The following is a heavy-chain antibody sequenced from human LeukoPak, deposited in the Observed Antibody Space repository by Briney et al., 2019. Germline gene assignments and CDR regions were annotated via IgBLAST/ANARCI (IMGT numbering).Heavy chain of an antibody. CDR2: ISGSGGST. CDR1: GFTFSSYA. J-gene: IGHJ4*02. D-gene: IGHD1-26*01. CDR3: AKRRSGSYYVSLDDY. Sequence: GGSLRHSCAASGFTFSSYAMSWVRQAPGRGLEWVSAISGSGGSTYYADSVKGRFTISRDNSKNTLYLQMNSLRAEDTAVYYRAKRRSGSYYVSLDDYWGQGTLVTVSS. V-gene: IGHV3-23*01.